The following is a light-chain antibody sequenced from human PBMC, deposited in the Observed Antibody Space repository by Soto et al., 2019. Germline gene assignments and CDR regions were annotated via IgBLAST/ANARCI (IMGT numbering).Light chain of an antibody. CDR1: QSVRSD. V-gene: IGKV3-11*01. Sequence: EIVLTQSPGTLSLSPGERATLSCRASQSVRSDVGWYQQKPGQAPRLLIDHTSNRSTGIPARFSGSGSGTDFTLTISSLEPEDCAVYYCQQSIDWPLTFGKGTKVEVK. CDR2: HTS. CDR3: QQSIDWPLT. J-gene: IGKJ1*01.